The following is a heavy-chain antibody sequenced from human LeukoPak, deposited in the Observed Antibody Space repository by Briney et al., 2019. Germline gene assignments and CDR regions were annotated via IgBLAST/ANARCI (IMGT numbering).Heavy chain of an antibody. CDR3: ASEYSGSFH. D-gene: IGHD1-26*01. CDR2: ISYDGSNK. V-gene: IGHV3-30-3*01. Sequence: GGSLRLSCAASGFTFSSNAIHWVRQAPGKGLEWVTVISYDGSNKYYADSVKGRFTISRDNSKNTLYLQMNSLRAEDTAVYYCASEYSGSFHWGQGTLVTVSS. CDR1: GFTFSSNA. J-gene: IGHJ4*02.